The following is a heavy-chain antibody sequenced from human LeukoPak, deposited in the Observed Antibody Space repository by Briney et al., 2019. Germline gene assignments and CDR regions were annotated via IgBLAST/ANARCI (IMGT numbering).Heavy chain of an antibody. D-gene: IGHD3-22*01. J-gene: IGHJ4*02. CDR1: GYTFTSYY. CDR3: AINYYDSSGYYPIDY. CDR2: IIPIFGTA. Sequence: ASVTVSCKASGYTFTSYYMHWVRQAPGQGLEWMGGIIPIFGTANYAQKFQGRVTITADESTSTAYMELSSLRSEDTAVYYCAINYYDSSGYYPIDYWGQGTLVTVSS. V-gene: IGHV1-69*13.